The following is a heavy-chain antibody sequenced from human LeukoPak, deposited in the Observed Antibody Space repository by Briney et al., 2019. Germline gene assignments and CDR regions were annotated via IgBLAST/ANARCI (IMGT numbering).Heavy chain of an antibody. CDR3: ARHYYGSGSYYKGGNPFDY. CDR2: INHSGST. CDR1: GFTFSSYS. Sequence: GSLRLSCAASGFTFSSYSMNWVRQPPGKGLEWIGEINHSGSTNYNPSLKSRVTISVDTSKNQFSLKLSSVTAADTAVYYCARHYYGSGSYYKGGNPFDYWGQGTLVTVSS. J-gene: IGHJ4*02. V-gene: IGHV4-34*01. D-gene: IGHD3-10*01.